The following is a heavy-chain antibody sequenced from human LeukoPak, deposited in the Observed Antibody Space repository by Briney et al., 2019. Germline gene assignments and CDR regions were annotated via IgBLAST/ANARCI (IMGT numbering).Heavy chain of an antibody. D-gene: IGHD3-16*01. CDR3: ARRRFGDSALDY. CDR2: IYFSGST. J-gene: IGHJ4*02. V-gene: IGHV4-39*01. Sequence: SETLSLTCTVSGGSITSSSYYWGWIRQPPGKGLEWIGIIYFSGSTYCNPSLQSRVTISVDTSKNQFSLKLSSVTAAGTAVYYCARRRFGDSALDYWGQGTMVSVSS. CDR1: GGSITSSSYY.